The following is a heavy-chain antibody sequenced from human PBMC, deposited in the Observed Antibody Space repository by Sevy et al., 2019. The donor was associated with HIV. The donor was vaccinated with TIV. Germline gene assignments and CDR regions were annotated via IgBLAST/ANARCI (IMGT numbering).Heavy chain of an antibody. CDR2: IKSKTDGGTT. J-gene: IGHJ4*02. CDR3: TTALLYYYDSSGYYY. Sequence: GGSLRLSCAASGFTFSNAWMSWVRQAPGKGLEWVGRIKSKTDGGTTDYAAPVKGRFTISRDDSKNTLYLQMNSLKTEDTAVYYCTTALLYYYDSSGYYYWGQGTLVTVSS. D-gene: IGHD3-22*01. V-gene: IGHV3-15*01. CDR1: GFTFSNAW.